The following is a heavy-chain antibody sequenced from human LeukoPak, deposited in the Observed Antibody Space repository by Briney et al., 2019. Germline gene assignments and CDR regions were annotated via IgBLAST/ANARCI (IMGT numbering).Heavy chain of an antibody. CDR1: GFTFSSYA. V-gene: IGHV3-23*01. D-gene: IGHD3-22*01. CDR2: ISGSGGST. J-gene: IGHJ4*02. CDR3: AKAPFAGYYDSSGYFDY. Sequence: GGSLRLSCAASGFTFSSYAMSWVRQAPGKGLEWVSAISGSGGSTYYADSVKGRFTISRDNSKNTLYLQMNSLRAEDMAVYYCAKAPFAGYYDSSGYFDYWGQGTLVTVSS.